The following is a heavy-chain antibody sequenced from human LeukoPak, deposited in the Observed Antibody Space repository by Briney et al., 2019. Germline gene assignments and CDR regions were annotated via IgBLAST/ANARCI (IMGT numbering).Heavy chain of an antibody. CDR2: IYYSGST. V-gene: IGHV4-39*07. CDR1: GGPISSSSYY. CDR3: ARGPGGATAEAFDI. D-gene: IGHD4/OR15-4a*01. Sequence: SETLSLTCTVSGGPISSSSYYWGWIRQPPGKGLEWIGSIYYSGSTYYNPSLKSRVTISVDTSKKQFSLKLSSVTAADTAVYYCARGPGGATAEAFDIWGQGTMVTVSS. J-gene: IGHJ3*02.